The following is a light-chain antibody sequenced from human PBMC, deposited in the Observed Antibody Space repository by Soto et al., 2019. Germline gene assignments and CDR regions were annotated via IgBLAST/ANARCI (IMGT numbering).Light chain of an antibody. Sequence: QSALTQPPSASGSPGQSVTISCTVTSSDVGGYNYVSWYQQHPGKAPKLIIYEVSKRPSGVPDRFSGSKSGNTASLTVSGLQAEDEADYYSSSYAGSNNYVFGTGTKLTVL. CDR3: SSYAGSNNYV. CDR2: EVS. J-gene: IGLJ1*01. V-gene: IGLV2-8*01. CDR1: SSDVGGYNY.